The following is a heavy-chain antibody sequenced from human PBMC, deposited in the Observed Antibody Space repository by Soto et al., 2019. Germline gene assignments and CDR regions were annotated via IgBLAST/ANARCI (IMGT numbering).Heavy chain of an antibody. V-gene: IGHV1-69*19. CDR1: GGTFSSYA. Sequence: QVQLVQSGAEVKKPGSSVKVSCKSSGGTFSSYAISWVRQPPGQGLAWMGGIIPIFGTAHYAQKFQGRVTSTADQSTSTAYMELSSLKSEDTAVYYCARGLKGGPYYDGSGYPVSVYYFVYWGQGTLVTVSS. CDR3: ARGLKGGPYYDGSGYPVSVYYFVY. J-gene: IGHJ4*02. CDR2: IIPIFGTA. D-gene: IGHD3-22*01.